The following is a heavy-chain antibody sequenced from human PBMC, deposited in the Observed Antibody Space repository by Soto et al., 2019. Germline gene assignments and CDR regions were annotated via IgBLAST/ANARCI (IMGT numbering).Heavy chain of an antibody. J-gene: IGHJ5*02. CDR2: ISAYNGNT. V-gene: IGHV1-18*01. Sequence: GASVKVSCKASGYTFTSYGISWVRQAPGQGLEWMGWISAYNGNTNYAQKLQGRVTMTTDTSTSTAYMELRSLRSDDTAVYYCARVWALRNPINWFDPWGQGTLVTVS. D-gene: IGHD7-27*01. CDR3: ARVWALRNPINWFDP. CDR1: GYTFTSYG.